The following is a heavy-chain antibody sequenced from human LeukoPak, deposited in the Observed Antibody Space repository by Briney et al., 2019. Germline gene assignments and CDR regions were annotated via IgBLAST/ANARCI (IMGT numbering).Heavy chain of an antibody. V-gene: IGHV4-59*01. CDR3: ATSVWYQNPFDF. CDR2: VYHSGST. D-gene: IGHD6-19*01. J-gene: IGHJ4*02. Sequence: SETLSLTCTVSGASMTKNYWHWIRQSPGKGLEWIGCVYHSGSTNYNPSLKSRVSISVDTSKTQFSLKLNSVTAADTAVYYCATSVWYQNPFDFWGLGMLVTVSS. CDR1: GASMTKNY.